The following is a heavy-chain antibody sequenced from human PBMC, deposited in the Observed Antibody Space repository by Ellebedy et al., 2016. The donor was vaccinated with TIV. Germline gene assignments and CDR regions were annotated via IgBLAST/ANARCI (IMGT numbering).Heavy chain of an antibody. D-gene: IGHD2-8*01. CDR1: GFSFSNYG. Sequence: GGSLRLSCAASGFSFSNYGMHWVRQAPGKGLEWVAVVSSDGKTKYYLDSVKGRFTISRDNSKNTLSLEMNSLRAEDTATYYCTKGLMHAIHGFDIWGQGTMVTVSS. J-gene: IGHJ3*02. CDR3: TKGLMHAIHGFDI. CDR2: VSSDGKTK. V-gene: IGHV3-30*18.